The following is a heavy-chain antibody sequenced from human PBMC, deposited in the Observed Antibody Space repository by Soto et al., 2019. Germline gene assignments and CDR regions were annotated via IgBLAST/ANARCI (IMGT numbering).Heavy chain of an antibody. V-gene: IGHV3-23*01. CDR3: AKAGYSSHYYYGMDV. Sequence: GGSLRLSCAASGFTFISYAISWVRLAPGKGLEWVSTITGSGSGYNTFYTDSVKGRFSISRDNSENTVYLQMNSLRAEDTAMYFCAKAGYSSHYYYGMDVWGHGTAVTVSS. D-gene: IGHD6-13*01. CDR1: GFTFISYA. CDR2: ITGSGSGYNT. J-gene: IGHJ6*02.